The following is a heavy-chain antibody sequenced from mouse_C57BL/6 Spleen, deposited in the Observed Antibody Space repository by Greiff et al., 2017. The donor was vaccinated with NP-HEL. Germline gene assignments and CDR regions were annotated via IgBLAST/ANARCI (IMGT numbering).Heavy chain of an antibody. CDR1: GYTFTSYW. J-gene: IGHJ1*03. CDR2: IYPSDSET. Sequence: QVQLQQPGAELVRPGSSVKLSCKASGYTFTSYWMDWVKQRPGQGLEWIGNIYPSDSETHYNQKFKDKATLTVDKSSSTAYMQLSSLTSEASAVYYCARTGTGWYVDVWGTRTTVTVSS. D-gene: IGHD3-3*01. V-gene: IGHV1-61*01. CDR3: ARTGTGWYVDV.